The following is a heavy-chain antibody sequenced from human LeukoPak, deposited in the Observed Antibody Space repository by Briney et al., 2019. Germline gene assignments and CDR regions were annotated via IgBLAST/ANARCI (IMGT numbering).Heavy chain of an antibody. Sequence: SETLSLTCTVSGGSISSGGYYWSWIRQHPGQGLEWIGYIYYSGSTYYNPSLKSRVTISVDTSKNQFSLKLSSVTAADTAVYYCARATYYDFWSGYWGGYYGMDVWGQGTTVTVSS. J-gene: IGHJ6*02. CDR1: GGSISSGGYY. D-gene: IGHD3-3*01. CDR3: ARATYYDFWSGYWGGYYGMDV. CDR2: IYYSGST. V-gene: IGHV4-31*03.